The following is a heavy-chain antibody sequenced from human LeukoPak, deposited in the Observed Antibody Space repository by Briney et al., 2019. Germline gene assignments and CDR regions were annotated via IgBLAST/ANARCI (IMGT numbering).Heavy chain of an antibody. CDR2: ISYDRETT. Sequence: PGGSLRLSCAGPGFIFSDYSMHWVRQAAGKGLEWMALISYDRETTHYADSVKGRFTISRDNAKNSLYLQMNSLRAEDTAVYYCASILLWFVYDYWGQGTLVTVSS. CDR3: ASILLWFVYDY. D-gene: IGHD3-10*01. V-gene: IGHV3-30*03. CDR1: GFIFSDYS. J-gene: IGHJ4*02.